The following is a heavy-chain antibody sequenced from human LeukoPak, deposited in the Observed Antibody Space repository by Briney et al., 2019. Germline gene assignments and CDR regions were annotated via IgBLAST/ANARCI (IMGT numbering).Heavy chain of an antibody. CDR1: GFTFSSYS. J-gene: IGHJ3*02. Sequence: KPGGSLRLSRAASGFTFSSYSMNWVRQAPGKGLEWVSSISSSSSYIYYADSVKGRFTISRDNAKNSLYLQMNSLRAEDTAVYYCARALGGSTGAFDIWGQGTMVTVSS. CDR2: ISSSSSYI. D-gene: IGHD3-16*01. V-gene: IGHV3-21*01. CDR3: ARALGGSTGAFDI.